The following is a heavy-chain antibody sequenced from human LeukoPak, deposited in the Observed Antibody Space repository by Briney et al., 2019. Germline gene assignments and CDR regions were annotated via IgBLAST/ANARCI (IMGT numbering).Heavy chain of an antibody. D-gene: IGHD4-17*01. CDR1: RFSFSNSW. CDR3: ASGNGNYGEVAY. V-gene: IGHV3-7*01. J-gene: IGHJ4*01. CDR2: INVDGSGM. Sequence: PGGSLRLSCAASRFSFSNSWMSWVRQAPGKGLEWVANINVDGSGMEYVDSVKGRFTISRDNPKNSLYLQMNGLRADDTAVYYCASGNGNYGEVAYWGQGILVAVSS.